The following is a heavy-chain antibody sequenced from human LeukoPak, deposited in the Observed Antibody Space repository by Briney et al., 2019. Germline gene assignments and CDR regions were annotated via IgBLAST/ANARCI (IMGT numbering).Heavy chain of an antibody. CDR1: GGSFSGYY. V-gene: IGHV4-34*01. CDR2: INHSGST. J-gene: IGHJ6*03. CDR3: ARVRRYYGSGNYTYYYYLDV. D-gene: IGHD3-10*01. Sequence: SETLSLTCAVYGGSFSGYYWSWIRQPPGKGLEWIGEINHSGSTNYNPSLQSRVTISVDTSKNKISLKMSSVSAADTAVYYCARVRRYYGSGNYTYYYYLDVCGKGTTVTVSS.